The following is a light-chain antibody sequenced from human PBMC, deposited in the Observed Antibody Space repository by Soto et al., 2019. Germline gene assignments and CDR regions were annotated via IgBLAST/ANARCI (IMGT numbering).Light chain of an antibody. V-gene: IGKV1-5*03. J-gene: IGKJ1*01. CDR2: KAS. CDR3: QQYNNYPTWT. Sequence: DIQMTQSPSTLSASVGDRVTITCRASQSISSSLAWYQQKPGKAPKLLISKASRLESGVPSRFSGSGSVTEFALTITSLQPDDFAAYLCQQYNNYPTWTFGQGTKVDI. CDR1: QSISSS.